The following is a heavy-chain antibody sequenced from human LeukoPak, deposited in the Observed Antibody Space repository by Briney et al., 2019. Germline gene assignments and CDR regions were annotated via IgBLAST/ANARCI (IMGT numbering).Heavy chain of an antibody. CDR2: IKQDGSEQ. CDR3: ARHADYDYVWGSDF. Sequence: PGGSLRLSCGASGFSLSMFWMTWVRQAPGKGLEWVANIKQDGSEQYYVDSVKGRFTISRDNAKSSLYLQMNRLRVEDTAVYYCARHADYDYVWGSDFWGQGTLVTVSS. CDR1: GFSLSMFW. V-gene: IGHV3-7*01. D-gene: IGHD3-16*01. J-gene: IGHJ4*02.